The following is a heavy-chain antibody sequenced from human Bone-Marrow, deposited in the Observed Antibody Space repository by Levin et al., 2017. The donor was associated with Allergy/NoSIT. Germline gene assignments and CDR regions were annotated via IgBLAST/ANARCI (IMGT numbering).Heavy chain of an antibody. V-gene: IGHV3-66*02. CDR2: IYSGDTT. CDR3: ARDGPSRSFQY. Sequence: ASVKVSCVASGFTVTTYYMSWVRQAPGKGLEWVSVIYSGDTTQYADSVKGRFTISRDISENTLFLEMNNLRADDTAVYYCARDGPSRSFQYWGQGTLVTVSS. J-gene: IGHJ1*01. D-gene: IGHD4-17*01. CDR1: GFTVTTYY.